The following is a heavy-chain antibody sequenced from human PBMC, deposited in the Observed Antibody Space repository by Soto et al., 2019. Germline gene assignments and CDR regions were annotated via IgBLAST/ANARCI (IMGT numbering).Heavy chain of an antibody. D-gene: IGHD3-9*01. CDR3: AKDRQPDGIWTFDY. CDR2: IFGSSGKT. V-gene: IGHV3-23*01. CDR1: GFSLSTYT. J-gene: IGHJ4*02. Sequence: EVQLLESGGHLVQPGGSLRLTCAASGFSLSTYTMNWVRQAPGKGLEWLSGIFGSSGKTFYADSVKGRFTISKDNSKNMLFLQMDSLTVEDTAVYYCAKDRQPDGIWTFDYWGQGTLVTVSS.